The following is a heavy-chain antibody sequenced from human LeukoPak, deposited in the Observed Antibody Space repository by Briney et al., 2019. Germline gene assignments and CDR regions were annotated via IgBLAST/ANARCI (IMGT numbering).Heavy chain of an antibody. Sequence: GGSLRLSCGASGFTFSTYGMHWVRQAPGKGLEWVAVIAYDGSNIHYAGSVKGRFTISRDNSKKTLYLQMNSLRAEDTAVYYCAKTPRYIAARQSHFDYWGQGTLVTVSS. V-gene: IGHV3-30*18. CDR2: IAYDGSNI. J-gene: IGHJ4*02. D-gene: IGHD6-6*01. CDR1: GFTFSTYG. CDR3: AKTPRYIAARQSHFDY.